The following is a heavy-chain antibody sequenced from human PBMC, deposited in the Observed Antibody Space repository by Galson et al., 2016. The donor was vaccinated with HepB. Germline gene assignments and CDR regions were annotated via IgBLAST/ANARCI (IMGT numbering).Heavy chain of an antibody. CDR1: GFTFSDYW. J-gene: IGHJ4*02. Sequence: SLRLSCAASGFTFSDYWMSWVRQAPGKGLEYVAAIKHDGNEKYYVESVKGRFSISRDNAKNSVYLQMNSLRADDTAVYYCARGPPHYWGQGTLVTVSS. CDR3: ARGPPHY. CDR2: IKHDGNEK. V-gene: IGHV3-7*03.